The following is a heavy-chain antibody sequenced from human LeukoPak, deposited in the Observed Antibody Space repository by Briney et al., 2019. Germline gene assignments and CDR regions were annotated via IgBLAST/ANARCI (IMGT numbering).Heavy chain of an antibody. D-gene: IGHD3-22*01. J-gene: IGHJ4*02. CDR3: AKGPRLRYYYDSSGYSHFDY. V-gene: IGHV3-30*04. CDR1: GFTFSSYA. CDR2: ISYDGSNK. Sequence: GGSLRLSCAASGFTFSSYAMHWVRQAPGKGLEWVAVISYDGSNKYYADSVKGRFTISRDNSKNTLYLQMNSLRAEDTAVYYCAKGPRLRYYYDSSGYSHFDYWGQGTLVTVSS.